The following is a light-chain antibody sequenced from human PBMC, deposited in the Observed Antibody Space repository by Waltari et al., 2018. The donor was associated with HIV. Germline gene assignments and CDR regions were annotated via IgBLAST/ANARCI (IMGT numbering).Light chain of an antibody. CDR3: SSFGGGDNRVV. CDR2: EVN. CDR1: SSDIGSYNF. Sequence: QSALTQPPSASGSPGQSVTISCTGASSDIGSYNFVSWYLQRPGHAPGLILYEVNKRPSGVPDRFSGAKSGNVASLTVSGLRDDDEADYFCSSFGGGDNRVVFGGGTKLTVL. J-gene: IGLJ2*01. V-gene: IGLV2-8*01.